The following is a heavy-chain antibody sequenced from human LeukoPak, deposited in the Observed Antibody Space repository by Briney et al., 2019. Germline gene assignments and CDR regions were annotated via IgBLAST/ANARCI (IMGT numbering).Heavy chain of an antibody. D-gene: IGHD3-16*01. V-gene: IGHV3-11*04. CDR1: GFTFSDYY. J-gene: IGHJ6*03. CDR2: ISSSGSTI. Sequence: KPGGSLRLSCAASGFTFSDYYMSWLRQAPGKGLELGSYISSSGSTIYYADSVTGRFTISRDNAKNSLYLQMNSLRAEDTAVYYCARDTEGVPYYYYYYMDVWGKGTAVTVSS. CDR3: ARDTEGVPYYYYYYMDV.